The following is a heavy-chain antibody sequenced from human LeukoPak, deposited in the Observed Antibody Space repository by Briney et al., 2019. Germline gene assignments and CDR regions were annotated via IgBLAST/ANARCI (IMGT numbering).Heavy chain of an antibody. J-gene: IGHJ4*02. V-gene: IGHV1-69*04. Sequence: VASVKVSCKASGGTFSSYAISWVRQAPGQGLEWMGRIIPILGIANYAQKFQGRVTITADKSTSTAYMELSNLRSEDTAVYYCARVRGCSGGSCYSSGDYYDSSGYPDYWGQGTLVTVSA. D-gene: IGHD2-15*01. CDR1: GGTFSSYA. CDR2: IIPILGIA. CDR3: ARVRGCSGGSCYSSGDYYDSSGYPDY.